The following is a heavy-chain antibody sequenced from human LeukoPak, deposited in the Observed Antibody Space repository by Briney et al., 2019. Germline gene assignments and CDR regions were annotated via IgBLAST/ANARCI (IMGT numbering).Heavy chain of an antibody. CDR1: GDSFNRHF. CDR2: VNYRGSA. V-gene: IGHV4-34*09. Sequence: SETLSLTCAVYGDSFNRHFWSWLRQSPGRGLEWIGEVNYRGSAIYSPSVKTRVTVSVDTSKKQISLTLKSGTAADTATYFCARGSAFDGYCAAGACNSAYFDHWGQGTPVIVTA. D-gene: IGHD2-2*03. J-gene: IGHJ4*02. CDR3: ARGSAFDGYCAAGACNSAYFDH.